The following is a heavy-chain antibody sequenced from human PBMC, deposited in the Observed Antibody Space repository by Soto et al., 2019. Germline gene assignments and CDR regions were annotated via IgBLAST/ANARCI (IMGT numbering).Heavy chain of an antibody. CDR2: INPKSGYT. D-gene: IGHD1-26*01. CDR1: GYTFTGDY. J-gene: IGHJ4*02. V-gene: IGHV1-2*02. CDR3: ARYTGSNSLFDS. Sequence: QVQLVQSGAEVKKPGASVSVSCKASGYTFTGDYLHWVRQAPGQGLEWMAWINPKSGYTKSAQKFQARVALAMDTSISTAYMELRSLRSEDTAVYFCARYTGSNSLFDSWGQGTLVTVSS.